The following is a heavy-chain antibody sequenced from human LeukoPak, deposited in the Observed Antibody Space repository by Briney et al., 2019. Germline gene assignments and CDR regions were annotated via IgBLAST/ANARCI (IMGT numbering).Heavy chain of an antibody. J-gene: IGHJ4*02. D-gene: IGHD7-27*01. CDR2: IYTSGST. CDR3: ARCDWGSTGYYFDY. Sequence: SETLSLTCTVSGGSIGSYYWSWIRQPAGKGLEWIGRIYTSGSTNYNPSLKSRVTTSVDTSKNQFSLKLSSVTAADTAVYYCARCDWGSTGYYFDYWGQGTLVTVSS. CDR1: GGSIGSYY. V-gene: IGHV4-4*07.